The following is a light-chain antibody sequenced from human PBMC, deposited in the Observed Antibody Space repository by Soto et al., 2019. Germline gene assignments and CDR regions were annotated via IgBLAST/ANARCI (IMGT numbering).Light chain of an antibody. Sequence: QPVLTQPASVSGSPGQSITISCTGPRSDIGAYDYVSWYQQHPGKAPRLLIYEVFNRPSGVSHSFSGSKSANTASLTISGLQAEDEADYYCSSYTTSSARVFGPGTKLTVL. V-gene: IGLV2-14*01. CDR1: RSDIGAYDY. J-gene: IGLJ1*01. CDR3: SSYTTSSARV. CDR2: EVF.